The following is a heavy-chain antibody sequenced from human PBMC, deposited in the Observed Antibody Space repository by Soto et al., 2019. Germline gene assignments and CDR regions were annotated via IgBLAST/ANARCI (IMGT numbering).Heavy chain of an antibody. CDR3: ARVVVAATSPIYYYYGMDV. CDR1: GYTFTSYG. V-gene: IGHV1-18*01. D-gene: IGHD2-15*01. Sequence: GASVKVSCKASGYTFTSYGISWVRQAPGQGLEWMGWISAYNGNTNYAQELQGRVTMTTDTSTSTAYMELRSLRSDDTAVYYCARVVVAATSPIYYYYGMDVWGQGTTVTVSS. CDR2: ISAYNGNT. J-gene: IGHJ6*02.